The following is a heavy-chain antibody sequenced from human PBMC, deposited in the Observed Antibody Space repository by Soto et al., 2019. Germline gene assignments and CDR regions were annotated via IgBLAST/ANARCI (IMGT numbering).Heavy chain of an antibody. CDR1: GFTFSSYA. V-gene: IGHV3-23*01. J-gene: IGHJ6*02. CDR3: AKADYDSSGYPLGYYGMDV. Sequence: SCAASGFTFSSYAMSWVRQAPGKGLEWVSAISGSGGSTYYADSVKGRFTISRDNSKNTLYLQMNSLRAEDTAVYYCAKADYDSSGYPLGYYGMDVWGQGTTVTVSS. D-gene: IGHD3-22*01. CDR2: ISGSGGST.